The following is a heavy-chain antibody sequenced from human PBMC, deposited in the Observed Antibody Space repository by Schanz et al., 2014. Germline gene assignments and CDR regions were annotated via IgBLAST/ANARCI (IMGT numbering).Heavy chain of an antibody. CDR2: ISAYNGNT. CDR1: GYIFINSG. V-gene: IGHV1-18*01. J-gene: IGHJ4*02. D-gene: IGHD3-3*01. Sequence: QIQLVQSGPEVKKPGATVKVSCKASGYIFINSGISWVRQAPGQGLEWMGWISAYNGNTKYPQKLQGRVIMTTDTSTSTAYMALTDLRSDDTAVYYCARDRRFFDRDDLYYFDSWGQGTLVTVSS. CDR3: ARDRRFFDRDDLYYFDS.